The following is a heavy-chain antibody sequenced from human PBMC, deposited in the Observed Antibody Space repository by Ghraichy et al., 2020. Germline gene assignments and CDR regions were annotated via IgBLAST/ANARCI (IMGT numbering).Heavy chain of an antibody. CDR2: IDGSSTKI. CDR3: GRAGSYSGSWYYYYYGMEV. CDR1: GLTFSKYG. J-gene: IGHJ6*02. Sequence: GALRLSCAASGLTFSKYGMNWVRQAPGKGLEWISNIDGSSTKIYYADSVKGRFTVSRDNAKNSLDLQMNSLRAEDTADYYCGRAGSYSGSWYYYYYGMEVWGQGTTVTVSS. V-gene: IGHV3-48*01. D-gene: IGHD3-10*01.